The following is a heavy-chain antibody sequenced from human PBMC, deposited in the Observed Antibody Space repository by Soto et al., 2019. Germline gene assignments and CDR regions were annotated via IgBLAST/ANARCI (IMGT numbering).Heavy chain of an antibody. D-gene: IGHD2-15*01. Sequence: QVQLQESGPGLVKPSETLSLTCTISGGSISSYYWSWIRQPPGKGLEWIGYIYYSGSTNYNPSLKSRVTISVDTSKNQFALKLSSVTAADTAVYYCARDRPYSGFVYWGQGTLVTVSS. CDR3: ARDRPYSGFVY. V-gene: IGHV4-59*01. CDR2: IYYSGST. CDR1: GGSISSYY. J-gene: IGHJ4*02.